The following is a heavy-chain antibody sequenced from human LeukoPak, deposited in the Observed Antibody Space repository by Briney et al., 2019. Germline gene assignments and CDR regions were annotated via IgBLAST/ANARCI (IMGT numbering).Heavy chain of an antibody. J-gene: IGHJ4*02. CDR2: ISYDGSNK. CDR1: GFTFSSYA. D-gene: IGHD6-19*01. V-gene: IGHV3-30-3*01. CDR3: ARDPVAGPDY. Sequence: GRSLRLSCAAPGFTFSSYAMHWVRQAPGKGLEWVAVISYDGSNKYYADSVKGRFTISRDNSKNTLYLQMNSLRAEDTAVYYCARDPVAGPDYWGQGTLVTVSS.